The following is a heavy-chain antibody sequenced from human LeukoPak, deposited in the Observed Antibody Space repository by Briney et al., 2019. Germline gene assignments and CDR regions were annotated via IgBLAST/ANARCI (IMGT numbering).Heavy chain of an antibody. D-gene: IGHD4-23*01. V-gene: IGHV4-39*01. CDR3: ARVENSFYYYYMDV. CDR1: GGSINSSSYY. J-gene: IGHJ6*03. Sequence: SETLSLTCKVSGGSINSSSYYWGWIRQPPGKGLEWIGSIYYSGSTYYNPSLKSRVTISADKSKNQSSLKLRSVTAADTAVYYCARVENSFYYYYMDVWGKGTTVTVSS. CDR2: IYYSGST.